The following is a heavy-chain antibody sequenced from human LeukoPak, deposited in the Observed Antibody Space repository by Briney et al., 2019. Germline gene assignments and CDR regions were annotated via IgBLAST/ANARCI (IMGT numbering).Heavy chain of an antibody. D-gene: IGHD3-3*01. CDR3: ATSAFHLSGYCWGH. CDR2: FDPEDGET. Sequence: GASVKASCKVSGYTLTELSMHWVRQAPGKGLEWMGGFDPEDGETIYAQKFQGRVTMTEDTSTDTAYMELSSLRSEDTAVYYCATSAFHLSGYCWGHWGQGTLVTVSS. J-gene: IGHJ4*02. V-gene: IGHV1-24*01. CDR1: GYTLTELS.